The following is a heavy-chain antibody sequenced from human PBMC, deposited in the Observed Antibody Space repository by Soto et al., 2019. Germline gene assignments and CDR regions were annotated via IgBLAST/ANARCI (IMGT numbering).Heavy chain of an antibody. CDR1: GFTFSSYA. D-gene: IGHD6-25*01. CDR2: INNSGGST. J-gene: IGHJ4*02. Sequence: EVQLLESGGGLVQPGGSLRLSCAASGFTFSSYAMSWVRQAPGKGLEWVSAINNSGGSTHYADSVKGRFTISRDNSKNTLYLQMNSLSAEDTAVYYCAKVPSAYYFDYWGQGTLVTVSS. CDR3: AKVPSAYYFDY. V-gene: IGHV3-23*01.